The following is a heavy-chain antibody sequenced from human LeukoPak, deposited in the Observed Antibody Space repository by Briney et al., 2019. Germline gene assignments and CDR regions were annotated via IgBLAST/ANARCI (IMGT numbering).Heavy chain of an antibody. CDR1: GFTFSAFW. CDR2: INSDGSST. CDR3: ARGLVHDTSGYYSDY. Sequence: PGGSLRLSCAASGFTFSAFWMHWVRQAPGKGLVWVSRINSDGSSTTYADPVKGRFTVSRDNAKNTLYLQMDSLRAEDSAVYYCARGLVHDTSGYYSDYWGQGILVTVSS. D-gene: IGHD3-22*01. J-gene: IGHJ4*02. V-gene: IGHV3-74*01.